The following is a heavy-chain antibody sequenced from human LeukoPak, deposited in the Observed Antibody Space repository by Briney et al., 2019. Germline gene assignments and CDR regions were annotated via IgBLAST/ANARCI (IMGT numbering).Heavy chain of an antibody. CDR3: ATCGGDCSFDY. V-gene: IGHV3-7*01. CDR1: GFTLRSYW. CDR2: IKQDGSEK. Sequence: GGSLRLSCAASGFTLRSYWMNWVRQAPGKGPEWVANIKQDGSEKNYVDSVKGRFTISRDNAKNSLYLQMNSLRAEDTAVYYCATCGGDCSFDYWGQGTLVTVSS. D-gene: IGHD2-21*01. J-gene: IGHJ4*02.